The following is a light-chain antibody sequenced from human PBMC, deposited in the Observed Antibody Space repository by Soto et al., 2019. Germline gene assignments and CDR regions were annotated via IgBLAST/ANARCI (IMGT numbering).Light chain of an antibody. Sequence: IQLTQSPSSLSASVGDRVTITCRASQSISSWLAWYQQKPGKAPKLLIYAASSLQSGVPSRFSGSGSGTEFTLTISNLQPDDFATYYCQQYNSLAWTFGQGTKVDIK. J-gene: IGKJ1*01. CDR2: AAS. CDR1: QSISSW. V-gene: IGKV1-5*01. CDR3: QQYNSLAWT.